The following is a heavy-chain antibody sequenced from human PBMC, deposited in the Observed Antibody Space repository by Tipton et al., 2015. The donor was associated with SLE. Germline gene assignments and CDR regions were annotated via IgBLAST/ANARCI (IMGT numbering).Heavy chain of an antibody. D-gene: IGHD2-15*01. CDR1: GYTFTSYG. Sequence: QSGAEVKKPGASVKVSCKASGYTFTSYGISWVRQAPGQGLEGMGWISAYNGNTNYAQKLQGRVTMTTDTSTSTAYMELRSLRSDDTAVYYCARGGVVVVVAATRYFDYWGQGTLVTVSS. V-gene: IGHV1-18*01. CDR2: ISAYNGNT. CDR3: ARGGVVVVVAATRYFDY. J-gene: IGHJ4*02.